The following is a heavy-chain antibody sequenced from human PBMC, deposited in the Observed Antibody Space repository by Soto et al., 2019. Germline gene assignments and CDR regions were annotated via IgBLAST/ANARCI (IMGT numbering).Heavy chain of an antibody. Sequence: SETLSLTCXVSGGSISSYYWSWIRQPPGKGLEWIGYIYYSGSTNYNPSLKSRVTISVDTSKNQFSLKLSSVTAADTAVYYCARAYGGYADYWGQGALVTV. V-gene: IGHV4-59*01. CDR2: IYYSGST. J-gene: IGHJ4*02. CDR3: ARAYGGYADY. CDR1: GGSISSYY. D-gene: IGHD5-12*01.